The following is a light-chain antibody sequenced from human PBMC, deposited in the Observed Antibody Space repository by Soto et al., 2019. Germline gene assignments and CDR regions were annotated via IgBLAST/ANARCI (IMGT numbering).Light chain of an antibody. V-gene: IGLV2-23*01. CDR1: SSDVGSYNL. CDR3: CSYAGSSIWL. CDR2: EGS. J-gene: IGLJ3*02. Sequence: QSALTQPASVSGSPGQSITISCTGTSSDVGSYNLVSWYQQHPGKAPKLMIYEGSKRPSGVSNRFAGSKSGNTASLSISGLQAEDEADYYCCSYAGSSIWLFCGGTKLTVL.